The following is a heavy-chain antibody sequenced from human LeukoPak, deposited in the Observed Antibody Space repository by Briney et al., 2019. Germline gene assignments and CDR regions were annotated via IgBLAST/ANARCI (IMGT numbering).Heavy chain of an antibody. Sequence: ASVKVSCKASGYTFTGYYMHWVRQAPGQGPEWMGWINPNSGGTNYAQKFQGRVTMTRDTSISTAYMELSRLRSDDTAVYYCARDRLRYQLPFDYWGQGTLVTVSS. CDR1: GYTFTGYY. J-gene: IGHJ4*02. V-gene: IGHV1-2*02. CDR3: ARDRLRYQLPFDY. CDR2: INPNSGGT. D-gene: IGHD2-2*01.